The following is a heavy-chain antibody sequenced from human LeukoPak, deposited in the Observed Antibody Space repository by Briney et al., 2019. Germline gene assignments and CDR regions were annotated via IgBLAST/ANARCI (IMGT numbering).Heavy chain of an antibody. V-gene: IGHV3-33*01. D-gene: IGHD3-22*01. Sequence: PGGSLRLSCAASGFTFSSYGMHWVRQAPGKGLEWVAVIRYDGSNKYYADSVKGRFTISRDNSKNTLYLQMNSLRAEDTAVYYCARDGQYYDSSGYGLDYWGQGTLVTVSS. J-gene: IGHJ4*02. CDR3: ARDGQYYDSSGYGLDY. CDR1: GFTFSSYG. CDR2: IRYDGSNK.